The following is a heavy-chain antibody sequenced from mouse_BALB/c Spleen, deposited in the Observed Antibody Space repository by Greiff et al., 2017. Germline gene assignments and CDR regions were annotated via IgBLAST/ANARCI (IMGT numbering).Heavy chain of an antibody. CDR2: ISTYYGDA. Sequence: VQLQQSGAELVRPGVSVKISCKGSGYTFPDYAMHWVKQSHAKSLEWIGVISTYYGDASYNQKFKGKATMTVDKSSSTAYMELARLTSEDSAIYYCARGGNYFYYAMDYWGQGTSVTASS. V-gene: IGHV1S137*01. CDR3: ARGGNYFYYAMDY. CDR1: GYTFPDYA. D-gene: IGHD2-1*01. J-gene: IGHJ4*01.